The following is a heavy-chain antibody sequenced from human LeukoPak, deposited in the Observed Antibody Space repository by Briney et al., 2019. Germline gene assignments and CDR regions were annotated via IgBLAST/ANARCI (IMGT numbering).Heavy chain of an antibody. CDR2: ISGTGGST. Sequence: GGSLRLSCAASGFTFSSYWMSWVRQAPGKGLEWVSTISGTGGSTYYADSVKGRFTISRDDSKNTLYLQMNSLRAEDTAVYYCAKTGGSSWSHFDYWGQGTLVTLSS. CDR3: AKTGGSSWSHFDY. J-gene: IGHJ4*02. CDR1: GFTFSSYW. V-gene: IGHV3-23*01. D-gene: IGHD6-13*01.